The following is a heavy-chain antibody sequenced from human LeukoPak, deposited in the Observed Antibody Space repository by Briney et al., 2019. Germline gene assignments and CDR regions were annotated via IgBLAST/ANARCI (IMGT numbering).Heavy chain of an antibody. V-gene: IGHV5-51*01. D-gene: IGHD6-6*01. CDR1: GYSFPSYW. CDR2: IYPGDSDT. CDR3: ARQLLEYSSSSGFDY. J-gene: IGHJ4*02. Sequence: GESLKISCQGSGYSFPSYWIGWVRQMPGKGLEWMGIIYPGDSDTRYSPSFQGQVTISADGSVTTAYLQWSSLKASDTAMYYCARQLLEYSSSSGFDYWGQGTLVTVSS.